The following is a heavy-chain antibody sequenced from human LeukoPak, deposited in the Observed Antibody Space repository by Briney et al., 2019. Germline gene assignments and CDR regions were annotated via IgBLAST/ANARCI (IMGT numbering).Heavy chain of an antibody. D-gene: IGHD2-2*01. CDR3: ARANALHCSSTSCLFDY. CDR2: INPNSGGT. J-gene: IGHJ4*02. V-gene: IGHV1-2*04. CDR1: GYTFTGYY. Sequence: GSSVKVSCQASGYTFTGYYRHWVRQAPGQGLEWMGWINPNSGGTYSAQKFQGWVTMTRDTSISTAYMELSRLTSDDTAVYYCARANALHCSSTSCLFDYWGQGTLVTVSS.